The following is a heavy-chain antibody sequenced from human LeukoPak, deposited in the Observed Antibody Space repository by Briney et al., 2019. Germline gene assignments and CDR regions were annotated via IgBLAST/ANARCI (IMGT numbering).Heavy chain of an antibody. V-gene: IGHV3-48*03. Sequence: GGSLRLSCAASGFTFSGYEMNWVRQAPGKGLEWVSYISSSGSTISYTDSVKGRFTISRDNAKNSLYLQMNSLRAEDTAEYYCAKGVLSFRYFDYWGQGTLVTVSS. CDR3: AKGVLSFRYFDY. CDR2: ISSSGSTI. J-gene: IGHJ4*02. D-gene: IGHD3-9*01. CDR1: GFTFSGYE.